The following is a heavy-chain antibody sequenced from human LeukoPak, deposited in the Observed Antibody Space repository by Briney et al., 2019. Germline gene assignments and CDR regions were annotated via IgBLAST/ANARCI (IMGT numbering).Heavy chain of an antibody. CDR3: AKGPRHHVGY. V-gene: IGHV3-23*01. D-gene: IGHD1-26*01. CDR1: GFTFSNYA. J-gene: IGHJ4*02. CDR2: ISGNGGNT. Sequence: GGSLRLSCAASGFTFSNYAMTWVRQAPGKGLEWVSSISGNGGNTYYPDSVKGRFTISRDNSKNTLYLQMNSLRAEDTAVYYCAKGPRHHVGYWGQGTLVTVSS.